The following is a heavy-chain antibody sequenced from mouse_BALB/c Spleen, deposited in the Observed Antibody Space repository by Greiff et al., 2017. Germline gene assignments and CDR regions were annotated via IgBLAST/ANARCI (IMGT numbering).Heavy chain of an antibody. V-gene: IGHV1-80*01. J-gene: IGHJ2*01. CDR2: IYPGDGDT. CDR1: GYAFSSYW. CDR3: ARGGYFDY. Sequence: VQLQESGAELVRPGSSVKISCKASGYAFSSYWMNWVKQRPGQGLEWIGQIYPGDGDTNYNGKFKGKATLTADKSSSTAYMQLSSLTSEDSAVYFCARGGYFDYWGQGTTLTVSS.